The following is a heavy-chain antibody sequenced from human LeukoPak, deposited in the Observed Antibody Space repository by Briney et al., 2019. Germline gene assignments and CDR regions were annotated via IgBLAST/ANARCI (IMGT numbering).Heavy chain of an antibody. CDR1: GFSFSLFG. CDR2: IRYDGSSK. D-gene: IGHD3-3*01. CDR3: AKDRSEFWSGYYDAFDM. J-gene: IGHJ3*02. Sequence: GGSLRLSCAASGFSFSLFGMDWVRQAPGKGLEWVAFIRYDGSSKHYADSVKGRFTISRDNSKNTLYLQMNSLRPEDTALYYCAKDRSEFWSGYYDAFDMWGLGTMVTVSS. V-gene: IGHV3-30*02.